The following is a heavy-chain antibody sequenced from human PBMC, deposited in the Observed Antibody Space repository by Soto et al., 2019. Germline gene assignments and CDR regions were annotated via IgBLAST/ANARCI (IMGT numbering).Heavy chain of an antibody. CDR2: IYSGGST. V-gene: IGHV3-53*01. J-gene: IGHJ6*01. CDR1: GFTVSSNY. Sequence: EVQLVESGGGLIQPGGSLRLSCAASGFTVSSNYMSWVRQAPGKGLEWVSVIYSGGSTYYADSVKGRFTISRDNSKNTLFLEMNSLSAEDTAVYYCAGGFDYYYYGMAVWGQGTTVTVSS. CDR3: AGGFDYYYYGMAV. D-gene: IGHD3-16*01.